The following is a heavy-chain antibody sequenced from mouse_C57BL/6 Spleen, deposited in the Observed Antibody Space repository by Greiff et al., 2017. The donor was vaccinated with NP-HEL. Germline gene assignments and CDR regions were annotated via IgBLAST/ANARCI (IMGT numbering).Heavy chain of an antibody. Sequence: VHVKQSGPELVKPGASVKISCKASGYSFTGYYMNWVKQSPEKSLEWIGEINPSTGGTTYNQKFKAKATLTVDKSSSTAYMQLKSLTSEDSAVYYCARSGDGYYYYFDYWGQGTTLTVSS. CDR3: ARSGDGYYYYFDY. J-gene: IGHJ2*01. V-gene: IGHV1-42*01. CDR2: INPSTGGT. D-gene: IGHD2-3*01. CDR1: GYSFTGYY.